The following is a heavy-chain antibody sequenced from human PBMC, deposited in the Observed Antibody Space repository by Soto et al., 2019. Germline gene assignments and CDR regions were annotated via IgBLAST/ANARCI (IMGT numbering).Heavy chain of an antibody. CDR1: GFTFSSYS. V-gene: IGHV3-21*01. Sequence: GGSLRLSCAASGFTFSSYSMNWVRQAPGKGLEWVSSISSSSSYIYYADSVKGRFTISRDNAKNSLYLQMNSLRAEDTAVYYCARVSDNWNDTPKYYYYYGMDFWGQRTSVTGSS. J-gene: IGHJ6*02. D-gene: IGHD1-1*01. CDR2: ISSSSSYI. CDR3: ARVSDNWNDTPKYYYYYGMDF.